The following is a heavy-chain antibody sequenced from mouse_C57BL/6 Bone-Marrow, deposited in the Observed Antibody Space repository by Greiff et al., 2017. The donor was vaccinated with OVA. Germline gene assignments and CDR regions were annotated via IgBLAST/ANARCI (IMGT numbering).Heavy chain of an antibody. CDR3: VRHNWDEYFDV. CDR1: GFSFNTYA. Sequence: EVHLVESGGGLVQPKGSLKLSCAASGFSFNTYAMNWVRQAPGKGLEWVARIRSKSNNYATYYADSVKDRFTISRDDSESMLYLQMNNLKTEDTAMYYCVRHNWDEYFDVWGTGTTVTVSS. D-gene: IGHD4-1*01. V-gene: IGHV10-1*01. CDR2: IRSKSNNYAT. J-gene: IGHJ1*03.